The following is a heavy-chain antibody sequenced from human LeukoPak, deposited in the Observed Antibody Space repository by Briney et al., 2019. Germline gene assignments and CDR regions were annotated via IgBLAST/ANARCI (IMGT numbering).Heavy chain of an antibody. CDR1: GFTSSSYE. Sequence: GGSLRLSCAASGFTSSSYEMNWVRQAPGKGLEWVSYISSSGSTIYYADSVKGRFTISRDNAKNSLYLQMNSLRAEDTAVYHCARGESSYGSGSYPIDYWGQGTLVTVSS. CDR2: ISSSGSTI. CDR3: ARGESSYGSGSYPIDY. J-gene: IGHJ4*02. V-gene: IGHV3-48*03. D-gene: IGHD3-10*01.